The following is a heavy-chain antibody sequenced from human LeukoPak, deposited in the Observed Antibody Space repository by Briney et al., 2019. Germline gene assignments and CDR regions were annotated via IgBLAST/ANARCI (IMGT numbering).Heavy chain of an antibody. V-gene: IGHV3-30*02. J-gene: IGHJ6*03. CDR1: GFTFSSYG. CDR3: AKVKLQAGGYYYYMDA. CDR2: IRYDGSNK. D-gene: IGHD2-15*01. Sequence: GGSLRLSCAASGFTFSSYGMHWVRQAPGKGLEWVAFIRYDGSNKYYADSVKGRFTISRGNSKNTLYLQMNSLRAEDTAVYYCAKVKLQAGGYYYYMDAWGKGTTVTVSS.